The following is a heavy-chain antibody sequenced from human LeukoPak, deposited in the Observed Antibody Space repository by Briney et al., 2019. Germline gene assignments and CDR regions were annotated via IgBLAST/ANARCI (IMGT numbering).Heavy chain of an antibody. CDR2: IIPILGIA. CDR1: GGTFSSYT. Sequence: SVKVSCKASGGTFSSYTISWVRQAPGQGLEWMGRIIPILGIANYAQKFQGRVTITADKSTSTAYMELSSLRSEDTAVYYCARDGYYYDSSGALDYWGQGTLVTVSS. D-gene: IGHD3-22*01. J-gene: IGHJ4*02. V-gene: IGHV1-69*04. CDR3: ARDGYYYDSSGALDY.